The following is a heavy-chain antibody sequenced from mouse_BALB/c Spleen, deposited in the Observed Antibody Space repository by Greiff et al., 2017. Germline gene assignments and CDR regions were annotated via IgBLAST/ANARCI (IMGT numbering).Heavy chain of an antibody. CDR1: GYTFTSYY. V-gene: IGHV1S56*01. CDR3: ARNYGSSYGYAMDY. J-gene: IGHJ4*01. CDR2: IYPGNVNT. Sequence: QVQLQQSGPELVKPGASVRISCKASGYTFTSYYIHWVKQRPGQGLEWIGWIYPGNVNTKYNEKFKGKATLTADKSSSTAYMQLSSLTSEDSAVYFCARNYGSSYGYAMDYWGQGTSVTVSS. D-gene: IGHD1-1*01.